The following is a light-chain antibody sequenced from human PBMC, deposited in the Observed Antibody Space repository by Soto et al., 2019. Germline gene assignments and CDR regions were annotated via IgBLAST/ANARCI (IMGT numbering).Light chain of an antibody. CDR2: AAS. CDR1: QSVSSSY. Sequence: EIVLTQSPGTLSLSPGERATLSCRASQSVSSSYLAWYQQKPGQAPRLLIYAASSRATGIPDRFSGSGSETDFTLTISRLEPEDFAVYYCQRYGSSPLTFGGVTKVEIK. V-gene: IGKV3-20*01. J-gene: IGKJ4*01. CDR3: QRYGSSPLT.